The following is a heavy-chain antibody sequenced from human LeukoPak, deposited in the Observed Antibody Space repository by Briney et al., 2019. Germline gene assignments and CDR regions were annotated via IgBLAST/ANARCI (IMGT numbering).Heavy chain of an antibody. CDR1: GGTFSSYA. Sequence: SVKVSCKASGGTFSSYAISWVRQAPGQGLEWMGGIIPIFGTATYAQKFQGRVTITTDESTSTAYMELSSLRSEDTAVYYCARSASSSSAEYFQHWGQGTLVTVSS. V-gene: IGHV1-69*05. CDR2: IIPIFGTA. D-gene: IGHD6-6*01. J-gene: IGHJ1*01. CDR3: ARSASSSSAEYFQH.